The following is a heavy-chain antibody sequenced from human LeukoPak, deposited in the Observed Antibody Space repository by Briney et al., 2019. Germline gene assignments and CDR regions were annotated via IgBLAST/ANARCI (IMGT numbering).Heavy chain of an antibody. D-gene: IGHD3-3*01. CDR1: GYTFTGYY. Sequence: ASVTLSCTASGYTFTGYYMHWVRQAPGQGLEWMGWINPNSGGTNYAQKFQGRVTMTRDTSISTAYMELSRLRSDDTAVYYCARASTRFLEWFPNWFDPWGQGTLVTVSS. J-gene: IGHJ5*02. CDR3: ARASTRFLEWFPNWFDP. V-gene: IGHV1-2*02. CDR2: INPNSGGT.